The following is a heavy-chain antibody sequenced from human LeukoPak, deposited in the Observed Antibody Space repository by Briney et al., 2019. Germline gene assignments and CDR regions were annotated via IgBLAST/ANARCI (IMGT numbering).Heavy chain of an antibody. J-gene: IGHJ5*02. CDR1: GFTFSSYA. Sequence: GGSLRLSCAASGFTFSSYAMHWVRQAPGKGLEWVAVISYDGSSKYYADSVKGRFTISRDNSKNTLYLQMNSLRAEDTAVYYCARAARLWFGEKSWFDPWGQGTLVTVSS. CDR2: ISYDGSSK. CDR3: ARAARLWFGEKSWFDP. D-gene: IGHD3-10*01. V-gene: IGHV3-30*04.